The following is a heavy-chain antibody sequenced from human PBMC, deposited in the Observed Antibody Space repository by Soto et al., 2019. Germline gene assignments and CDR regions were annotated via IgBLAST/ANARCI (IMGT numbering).Heavy chain of an antibody. J-gene: IGHJ6*02. CDR2: ISYDGSNQ. D-gene: IGHD6-19*01. CDR3: AKEGRKWLIYYYYGMDV. CDR1: GFNCSTLG. V-gene: IGHV3-30*18. Sequence: XGALGRMFAASGFNCSTLGMHGVRQAPGQEPEWVAVISYDGSNQNYADSVKGRFTISRDNSKNTLYLQMNSLRVEDTALYYCAKEGRKWLIYYYYGMDVWGQGTTVTVSS.